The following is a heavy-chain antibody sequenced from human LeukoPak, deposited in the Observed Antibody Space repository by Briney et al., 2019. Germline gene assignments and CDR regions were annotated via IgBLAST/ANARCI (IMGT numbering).Heavy chain of an antibody. Sequence: GGSLRLSCAASGFAFSSYWMNWVRQAPGKGLEWVAFIRYDGIHEYYADSVKGRFTISRDNSKNTLHLQMNSLRAEDTAVYYCAKDGRDIGYDSYYYYYYMDVWGKGTTVTISS. J-gene: IGHJ6*03. D-gene: IGHD5-12*01. V-gene: IGHV3-30*02. CDR3: AKDGRDIGYDSYYYYYYMDV. CDR2: IRYDGIHE. CDR1: GFAFSSYW.